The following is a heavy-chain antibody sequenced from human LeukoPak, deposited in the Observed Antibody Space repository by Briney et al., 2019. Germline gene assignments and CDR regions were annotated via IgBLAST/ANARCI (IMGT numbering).Heavy chain of an antibody. Sequence: GGSLRLSCAASGFTFAPYWMTWVRQAPGKGLEYVATMNRDGSEKYYVDSVKGRFTISRDNSKNSLYLQMDSLRAEDTAVYYCARGIEEWLYLYYWGQGTLVTVSS. J-gene: IGHJ4*02. CDR1: GFTFAPYW. CDR2: MNRDGSEK. V-gene: IGHV3-7*04. D-gene: IGHD3-3*01. CDR3: ARGIEEWLYLYY.